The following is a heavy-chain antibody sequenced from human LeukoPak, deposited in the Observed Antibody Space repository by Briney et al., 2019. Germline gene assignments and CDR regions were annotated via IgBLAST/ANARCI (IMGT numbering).Heavy chain of an antibody. Sequence: GGSLRLSCAASGFTFRTYAMSWVRQAPGKGLEWVSGISDSGDGTYYAESVKGRFTISRDNSKNTLYLQMNSLRAEDTAVYYCAKVGGIAAAGTHFDYWGQGALVTVSS. CDR2: ISDSGDGT. CDR3: AKVGGIAAAGTHFDY. D-gene: IGHD6-13*01. CDR1: GFTFRTYA. J-gene: IGHJ4*02. V-gene: IGHV3-23*01.